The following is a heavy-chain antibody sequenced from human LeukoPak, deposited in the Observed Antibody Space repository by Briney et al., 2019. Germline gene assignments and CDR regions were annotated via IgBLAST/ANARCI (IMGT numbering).Heavy chain of an antibody. CDR2: IHSGGTT. Sequence: GGSLRLSCAASGFTISNNYMSWVRQAPGRGPEWVSVIHSGGTTHYADSVKGRLTISRDNSNNTLFLQMDSLRADDTAVYHCTKDPGYGLGIDFGDFWGQGIPVTVSS. D-gene: IGHD3-10*01. J-gene: IGHJ4*02. CDR3: TKDPGYGLGIDFGDF. V-gene: IGHV3-66*01. CDR1: GFTISNNY.